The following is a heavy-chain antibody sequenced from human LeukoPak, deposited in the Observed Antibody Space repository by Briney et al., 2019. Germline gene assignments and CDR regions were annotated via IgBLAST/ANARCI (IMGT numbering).Heavy chain of an antibody. CDR3: ARPEYDFWSGLSPGGVKYYYYYMDV. V-gene: IGHV1-69*13. CDR1: GGTFSSYA. Sequence: GASVKVSCKASGGTFSSYAISWVRQAPGQGLEWMGEIIPIFGTANYAQKFQGRVTITADESTSTAYMELSSLRSEDTAVYYCARPEYDFWSGLSPGGVKYYYYYMDVWGKGTTVTVSS. J-gene: IGHJ6*03. D-gene: IGHD3-3*01. CDR2: IIPIFGTA.